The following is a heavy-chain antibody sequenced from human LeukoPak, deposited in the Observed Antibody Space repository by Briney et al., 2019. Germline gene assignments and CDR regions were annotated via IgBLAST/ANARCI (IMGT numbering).Heavy chain of an antibody. CDR2: ISAYNGNT. CDR1: GYTFTSYG. CDR3: ARSNSGSYWNFDS. Sequence: ASVKVSCKAAGYTFTSYGISWVRQAPGQGLEWMGWISAYNGNTNYAQKLQGRVTMTTDTSTSTAYMELSRLRSDDTAVYFCARSNSGSYWNFDSWGQGTLVTVSS. J-gene: IGHJ4*02. V-gene: IGHV1-18*01. D-gene: IGHD1-26*01.